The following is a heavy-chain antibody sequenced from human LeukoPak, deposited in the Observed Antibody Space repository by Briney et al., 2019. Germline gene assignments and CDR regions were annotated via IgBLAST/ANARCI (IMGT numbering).Heavy chain of an antibody. V-gene: IGHV3-74*01. Sequence: PGGSLRLSCAASRFTFSNYWMHWVRQAPGKGLVWVSRIYNDGSSTSYADSVKGRFTISRDNAKSTLYLQMNSLRAEDTAVYYCARDSPYYYDSSVYDYWGQGTLVTVSS. CDR1: RFTFSNYW. J-gene: IGHJ4*02. D-gene: IGHD3-22*01. CDR3: ARDSPYYYDSSVYDY. CDR2: IYNDGSST.